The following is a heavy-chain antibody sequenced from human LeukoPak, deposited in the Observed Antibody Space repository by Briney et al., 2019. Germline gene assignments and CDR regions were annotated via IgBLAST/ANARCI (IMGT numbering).Heavy chain of an antibody. CDR1: GFTFSDHY. J-gene: IGHJ4*02. CDR3: ARGHYYDTSGYPPDY. V-gene: IGHV3-11*01. Sequence: PGGSLRLSCAASGFTFSDHYMNWIRQAPGKGXXXXXXISSGGSSVYYADSVKGRFTISRDNAKNSLFLQMNSLRAEDTAVYYCARGHYYDTSGYPPDYWGQGTLVTVSS. CDR2: ISSGGSSV. D-gene: IGHD3-22*01.